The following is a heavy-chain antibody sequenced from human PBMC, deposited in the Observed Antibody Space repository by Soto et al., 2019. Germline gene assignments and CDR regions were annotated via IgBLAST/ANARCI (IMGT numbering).Heavy chain of an antibody. J-gene: IGHJ4*02. Sequence: QVQLQQWGAGLLKPSETLSLTCAVYGGSFSGYYWSWIRQPPGKGLEWIGEINQSGSTNYNPSLKSRVTISVDTSKNQFSLKLSSVTAADTAVYYCARTYSSSLSPFGHWGQGTLVTVSS. CDR3: ARTYSSSLSPFGH. V-gene: IGHV4-34*01. D-gene: IGHD6-13*01. CDR1: GGSFSGYY. CDR2: INQSGST.